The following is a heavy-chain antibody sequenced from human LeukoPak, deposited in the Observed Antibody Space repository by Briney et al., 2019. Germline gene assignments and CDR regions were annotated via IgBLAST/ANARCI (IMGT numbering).Heavy chain of an antibody. J-gene: IGHJ4*02. D-gene: IGHD3-22*01. CDR1: GYSFTSYW. CDR3: ARLPVYCYDSSEYYFDY. V-gene: IGHV5-51*01. CDR2: IYPGDSDT. Sequence: GESLKISCKGSGYSFTSYWIGWVRQMPGKGLEWMGIIYPGDSDTRYSPSFQGQVTISADKSISTAYLQWSSLKASDTAMYYCARLPVYCYDSSEYYFDYWGQGTLVTVSS.